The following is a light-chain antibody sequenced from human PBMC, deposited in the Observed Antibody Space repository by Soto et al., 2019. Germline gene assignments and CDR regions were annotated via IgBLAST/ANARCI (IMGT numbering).Light chain of an antibody. CDR3: QQYNNWPPLT. Sequence: EIVMTQSPATLSVSPGERATLSCRASQSVSSNLAWYQQKPGQAPRILIYGASTRDTGIPARFSSSGYGTEFTLTISSLQSEDFAVYYCQQYNNWPPLTFGGGTKVEIK. CDR1: QSVSSN. V-gene: IGKV3-15*01. J-gene: IGKJ4*01. CDR2: GAS.